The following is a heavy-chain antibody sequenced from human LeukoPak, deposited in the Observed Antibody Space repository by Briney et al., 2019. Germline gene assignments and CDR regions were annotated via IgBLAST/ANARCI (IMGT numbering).Heavy chain of an antibody. J-gene: IGHJ4*02. V-gene: IGHV1-2*02. CDR3: AREGDRDTSMAEFDY. CDR1: GYTFTGYY. CDR2: INRNSGGT. D-gene: IGHD5-18*01. Sequence: ASVKVSCKASGYTFTGYYMHWVRQAPGQGLEWMGWINRNSGGTNYAQKFQGRVTMTRDTSISTAYMEVSSLRSDDTAVYYCAREGDRDTSMAEFDYWGQGTLVTVSS.